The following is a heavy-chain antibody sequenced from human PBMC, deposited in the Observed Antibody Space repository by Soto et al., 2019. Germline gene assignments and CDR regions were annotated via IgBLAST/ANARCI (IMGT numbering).Heavy chain of an antibody. J-gene: IGHJ3*02. CDR3: ARDPPRIAARPGRAFDI. D-gene: IGHD6-6*01. CDR2: INPNSGGT. Sequence: QVQLVQSGAEVKKPGASVKVSCKASGYTFTGYYMHWVRQAPGQGLEWMGWINPNSGGTNYAQKFQGRVTMTRDTSISTAYMELRRLRSDDTAVYYCARDPPRIAARPGRAFDIWGQGTMVTVSS. CDR1: GYTFTGYY. V-gene: IGHV1-2*02.